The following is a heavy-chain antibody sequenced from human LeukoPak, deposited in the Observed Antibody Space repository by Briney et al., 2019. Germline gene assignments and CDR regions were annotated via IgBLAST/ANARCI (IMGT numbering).Heavy chain of an antibody. CDR2: IYSGGST. CDR1: GFTVSSNY. CDR3: ARGYCTATDCHGGWWFHL. V-gene: IGHV3-53*01. Sequence: GGSLRLSCAASGFTVSSNYMSWVRQAPGKGLEWVSVIYSGGSTYYADSVKGRFTISRDNSKNTVYLQMTNLRVEDTAVYFCARGYCTATDCHGGWWFHLWGQGTLVSVSS. J-gene: IGHJ5*02. D-gene: IGHD2-8*02.